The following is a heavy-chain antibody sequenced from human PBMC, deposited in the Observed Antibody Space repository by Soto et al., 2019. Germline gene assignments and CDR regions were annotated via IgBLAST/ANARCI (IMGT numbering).Heavy chain of an antibody. CDR2: ISGSGSST. CDR1: GFTFNNYA. V-gene: IGHV3-23*01. Sequence: EVQLLESGGGLVQPGGSLRLSCAASGFTFNNYAMSWVRQAPWKGLEWVSSISGSGSSTYYADSVKGRFTISRDNSKNTLYLQLNTLRAEDTAVYYCAKDQPGVAARFDYWGQGTLVTVSS. D-gene: IGHD6-13*01. J-gene: IGHJ4*02. CDR3: AKDQPGVAARFDY.